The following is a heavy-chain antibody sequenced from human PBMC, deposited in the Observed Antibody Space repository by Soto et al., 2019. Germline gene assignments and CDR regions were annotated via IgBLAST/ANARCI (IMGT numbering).Heavy chain of an antibody. CDR3: ARGTTYSSSYYYGMDV. CDR1: GFTFSSYA. D-gene: IGHD6-13*01. J-gene: IGHJ6*02. V-gene: IGHV3-30-3*01. Sequence: GSLRLSCAASGFTFSSYAMHWVRQAPCKGLEWVAVISYDGSNKYYADSVKGRFTISRDNSKNTLYLQMNSLRAEDTAVYYCARGTTYSSSYYYGMDVWGQGTTVTVSS. CDR2: ISYDGSNK.